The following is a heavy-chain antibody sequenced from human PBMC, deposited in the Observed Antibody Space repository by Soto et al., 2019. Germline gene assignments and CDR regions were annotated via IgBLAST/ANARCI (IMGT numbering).Heavy chain of an antibody. Sequence: EVQLVESGGGLVQPGGSLRLSCAASGFTFSSYWMHWVRQVPGKGLVWVSRIHDDGLTTTYADSGKGRFTISRDNARNTLYLQMNSLRAEDTAVYYCARAGTGWSWFDPWGQGTLVTVS. V-gene: IGHV3-74*01. CDR1: GFTFSSYW. CDR2: IHDDGLTT. J-gene: IGHJ5*02. CDR3: ARAGTGWSWFDP. D-gene: IGHD6-19*01.